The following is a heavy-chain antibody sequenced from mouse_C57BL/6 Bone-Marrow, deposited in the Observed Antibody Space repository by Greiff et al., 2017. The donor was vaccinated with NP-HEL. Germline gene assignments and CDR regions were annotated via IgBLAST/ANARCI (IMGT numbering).Heavy chain of an antibody. CDR3: ARLLRVDY. Sequence: VKLMESGPELVKPGASVKISCKASGYSFTSYYIHWVKQRPGQGLEWIGWIYPGSGNTKYNEKFKGKATLTADTSSSTAYMQLSSLTSEDSAVYYCARLLRVDYWGQGTSVTVSS. CDR1: GYSFTSYY. CDR2: IYPGSGNT. V-gene: IGHV1-66*01. J-gene: IGHJ4*01. D-gene: IGHD2-3*01.